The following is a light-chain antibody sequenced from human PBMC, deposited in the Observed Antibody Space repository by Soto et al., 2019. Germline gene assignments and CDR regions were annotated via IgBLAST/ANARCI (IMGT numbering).Light chain of an antibody. CDR3: GSSDRSLSTYV. Sequence: QSVLTQPPSVSAAPGQKVTISCSGSSSNIGGNSVSWYPQLPGTAPKLLIYDDNKRPSGILDRFSGSKSGTSATLGITGFXTGEEADYYCGSSDRSLSTYVFGNGTKVTVL. CDR1: SSNIGGNS. J-gene: IGLJ1*01. V-gene: IGLV1-51*01. CDR2: DDN.